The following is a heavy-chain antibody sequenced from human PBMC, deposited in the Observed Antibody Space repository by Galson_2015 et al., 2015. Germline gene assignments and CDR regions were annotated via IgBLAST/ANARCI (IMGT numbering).Heavy chain of an antibody. CDR2: INSDGSST. D-gene: IGHD4-11*01. CDR3: ASDSETTVINY. CDR1: GFTFSDHG. Sequence: SLRLSCAASGFTFSDHGMNWVRQAPGKGLVWVSRINSDGSSTSYADSVKGRFTISRDNAKNTLYLQMNSLRAEDTAVYYCASDSETTVINYWGQGTLVTVSS. V-gene: IGHV3-74*01. J-gene: IGHJ4*02.